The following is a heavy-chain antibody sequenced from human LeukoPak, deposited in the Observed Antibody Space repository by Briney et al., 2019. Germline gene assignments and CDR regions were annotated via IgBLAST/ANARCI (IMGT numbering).Heavy chain of an antibody. CDR2: INHSGST. CDR3: AGVSTDDAFDI. V-gene: IGHV4-34*01. D-gene: IGHD5/OR15-5a*01. Sequence: SETLSLTCAVYGGSFSGYYWSWIRQPPGKGLEWIGEINHSGSTNYNPSLKSRVTISVDTSKNQFSLKLSSVTAADTAVYYCAGVSTDDAFDIWGQGTMVTVSS. CDR1: GGSFSGYY. J-gene: IGHJ3*02.